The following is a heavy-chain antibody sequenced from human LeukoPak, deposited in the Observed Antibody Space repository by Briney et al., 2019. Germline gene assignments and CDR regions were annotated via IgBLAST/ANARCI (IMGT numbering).Heavy chain of an antibody. D-gene: IGHD4-11*01. CDR2: ISGSGGST. Sequence: GGSLRLSCVASGFTFSSYALSWARQAPGKGLEWVSGISGSGGSTDYADSVKGRFTISRDNSKNTLYLQMNSLRAEDTAVYYCAKGLQLLSFDYWGQGTLVTVSS. J-gene: IGHJ4*02. CDR3: AKGLQLLSFDY. CDR1: GFTFSSYA. V-gene: IGHV3-23*01.